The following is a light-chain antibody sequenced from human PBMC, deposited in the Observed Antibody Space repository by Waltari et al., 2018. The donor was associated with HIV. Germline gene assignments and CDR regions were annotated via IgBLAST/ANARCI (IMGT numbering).Light chain of an antibody. CDR1: QNVGSW. CDR2: KAS. V-gene: IGKV1-5*03. CDR3: QQYNSYSDT. Sequence: DIQMTQSPSTLSASVGERVTITCRASQNVGSWLAWYQQKPGKAPNLLIYKASSSESEVPSRFSGSGSGTEFTLTINGLQPDDFATYYCQQYNSYSDTFGQGTKVEIK. J-gene: IGKJ2*01.